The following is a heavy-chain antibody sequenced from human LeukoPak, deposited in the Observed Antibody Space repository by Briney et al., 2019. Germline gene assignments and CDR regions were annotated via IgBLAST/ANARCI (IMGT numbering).Heavy chain of an antibody. CDR2: INHSGST. V-gene: IGHV4-34*01. CDR3: ARGGHRKYCSSTSCYGYFQH. J-gene: IGHJ1*01. Sequence: SETLSLTCAVYGGSFSGYYWSWIRQPPGKGLEWTGEINHSGSTNYNPSLKSRVTISVDTSKNQFSLKLSSVTAADTAVYYCARGGHRKYCSSTSCYGYFQHWGQGTLVTVSS. D-gene: IGHD2-2*01. CDR1: GGSFSGYY.